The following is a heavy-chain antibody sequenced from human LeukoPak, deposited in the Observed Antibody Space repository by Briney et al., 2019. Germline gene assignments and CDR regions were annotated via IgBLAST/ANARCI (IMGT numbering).Heavy chain of an antibody. Sequence: ESGGSLRLFCALSTFILSSYWMSWVRQAPDKWLEWVASISYYEIKKYYADSVKDRFTIDRHNSNNIVYLQMDSLRPDDMAVYSCARQESMNYYFEGLDYWGRGTLVTVSS. CDR3: ARQESMNYYFEGLDY. D-gene: IGHD3-22*01. J-gene: IGHJ4*02. V-gene: IGHV3-30*03. CDR1: TFILSSYW. CDR2: ISYYEIKK.